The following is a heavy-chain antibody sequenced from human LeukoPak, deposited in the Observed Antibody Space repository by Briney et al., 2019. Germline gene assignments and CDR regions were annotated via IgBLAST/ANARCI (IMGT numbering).Heavy chain of an antibody. CDR2: ISSSSSYI. Sequence: GGSLRLSCAASGFTFSSYSMNWVRQAPGKGLEWVSSISSSSSYIYYADSVKGRFTISRDNAKNSLYLQMNSLRAEDTAVYYCARDHGQQPVHGNWFDPWGQGTLVTVSS. V-gene: IGHV3-21*01. CDR3: ARDHGQQPVHGNWFDP. CDR1: GFTFSSYS. D-gene: IGHD6-13*01. J-gene: IGHJ5*02.